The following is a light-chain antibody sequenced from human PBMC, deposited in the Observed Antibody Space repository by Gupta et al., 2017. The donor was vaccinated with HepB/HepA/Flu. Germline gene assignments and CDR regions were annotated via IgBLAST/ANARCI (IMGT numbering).Light chain of an antibody. V-gene: IGKV1-5*03. CDR2: KAS. J-gene: IGKJ5*01. CDR3: QQENSYPIT. CDR1: QSISSW. Sequence: DIQMTQSPSTLSVVGDRVTITCRASQSISSWLAWYQQKPGKAPKLLIYKASSLESGVPSRFSGSGSGTEFTLTISSLQPDDFATYYCQQENSYPITFGQGTRLEIK.